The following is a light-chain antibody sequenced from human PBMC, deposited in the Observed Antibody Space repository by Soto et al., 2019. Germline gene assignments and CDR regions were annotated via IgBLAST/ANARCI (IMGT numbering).Light chain of an antibody. V-gene: IGLV1-51*02. CDR3: GTWDSGLSVWV. CDR1: SPNIGKNY. CDR2: EDN. J-gene: IGLJ1*01. Sequence: QSVLPQPPSVSAAPGQKVTISCSGSSPNIGKNYVSWYQQVPGTAPKLLIYEDNKRRSGIPDRFSGSKSGTSATLGITGLQTGDEADYYCGTWDSGLSVWVFGTGTKVTVL.